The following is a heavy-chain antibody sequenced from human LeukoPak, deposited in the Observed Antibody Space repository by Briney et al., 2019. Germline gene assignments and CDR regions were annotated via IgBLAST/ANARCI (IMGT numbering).Heavy chain of an antibody. CDR2: IYYSGST. Sequence: SETLSLTCTVSGVSVSSDSCYWSWIRQPPGKVLEWIGYIYYSGSTNYKPSLKSRVTISVDTSKNQFSLKLSSVTAADTAVYYCARELSVAGITYFDYWGQGTLVTVSS. CDR1: GVSVSSDSCY. D-gene: IGHD6-19*01. V-gene: IGHV4-61*01. CDR3: ARELSVAGITYFDY. J-gene: IGHJ4*02.